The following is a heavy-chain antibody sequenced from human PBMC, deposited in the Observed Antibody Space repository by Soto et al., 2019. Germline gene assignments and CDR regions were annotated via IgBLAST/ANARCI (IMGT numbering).Heavy chain of an antibody. D-gene: IGHD2-2*01. Sequence: PVGALRLSSADSGFTFSSYWISWVREAPGKALEWVANIKQDGSEKYYVDSVKGRFTIARDNAKNSLYLQMNSLRAEDTAVYYCARDPVLLPAAGYYYDYDMEVWSQGATVTVSS. CDR2: IKQDGSEK. CDR3: ARDPVLLPAAGYYYDYDMEV. V-gene: IGHV3-7*01. J-gene: IGHJ6*02. CDR1: GFTFSSYW.